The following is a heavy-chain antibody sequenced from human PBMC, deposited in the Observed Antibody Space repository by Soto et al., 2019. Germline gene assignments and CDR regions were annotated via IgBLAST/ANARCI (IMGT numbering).Heavy chain of an antibody. CDR3: ASHSSPYYYDSSALDY. CDR2: IEPTDSYK. D-gene: IGHD3-22*01. Sequence: GESLKISCKGSGYSFTSYWISWVRQIPGKGLEWMGRIEPTDSYKSYRTYFQGHVYMSADKSISTAYLQWSSLKASDHVMYYCASHSSPYYYDSSALDYWGQGTLVTVSS. J-gene: IGHJ4*02. CDR1: GYSFTSYW. V-gene: IGHV5-10-1*01.